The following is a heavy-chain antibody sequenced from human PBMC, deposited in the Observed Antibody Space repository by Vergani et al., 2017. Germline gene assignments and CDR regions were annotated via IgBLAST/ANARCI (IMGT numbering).Heavy chain of an antibody. Sequence: EVQLVESGGGLVQPGRSLRLSCTASGFTFGDYAMSWFRQAPGKGLEWVSSISSSSSYIYYADSVKGRFTISRDNAKNSLYLQMNSLRAEDTAVYYCARDRSGSQLRYYYYYYGMDVWGQGTTVTVSS. J-gene: IGHJ6*02. CDR1: GFTFGDYA. CDR3: ARDRSGSQLRYYYYYYGMDV. CDR2: ISSSSSYI. V-gene: IGHV3-21*01. D-gene: IGHD5-12*01.